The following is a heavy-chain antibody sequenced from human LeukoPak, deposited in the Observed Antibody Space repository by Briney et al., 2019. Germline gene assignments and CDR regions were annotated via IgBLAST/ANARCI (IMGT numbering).Heavy chain of an antibody. CDR3: ARGRGYSYGRYFDY. CDR2: ISTYNGNT. D-gene: IGHD5-18*01. V-gene: IGHV1-8*02. CDR1: GYTFTSYG. J-gene: IGHJ4*02. Sequence: ASVKVSCKASGYTFTSYGINWVRQAPGQGLEWMGWISTYNGNTNYAQKFQGRVTMTRNTSISTAYMELSSLRSEDTAVYYCARGRGYSYGRYFDYWGQGTLVTVSS.